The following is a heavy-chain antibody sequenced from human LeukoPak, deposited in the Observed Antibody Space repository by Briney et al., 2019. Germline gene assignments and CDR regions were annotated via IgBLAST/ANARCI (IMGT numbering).Heavy chain of an antibody. Sequence: GGSLRLSCAASGFTFDLFGMHWVRQAPGKGLEWLALLSYNGTNRYYADSVKGRFTISRDNSKNTLYLQMNSLRAEDTAVYYCAREGYGDYGLGLDYWGQGTLVTVSS. V-gene: IGHV3-30*03. J-gene: IGHJ4*02. CDR1: GFTFDLFG. CDR2: LSYNGTNR. CDR3: AREGYGDYGLGLDY. D-gene: IGHD4-17*01.